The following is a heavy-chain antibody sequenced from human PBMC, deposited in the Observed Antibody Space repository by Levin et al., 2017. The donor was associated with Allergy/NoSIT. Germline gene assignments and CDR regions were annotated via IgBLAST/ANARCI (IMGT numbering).Heavy chain of an antibody. CDR3: AKSKGLSGRSFGD. Sequence: LSLTCAASGFALSGFAMSWVRQAPGQGLGWVSAISDSGAHTYYADSVRGRFTISRDNSRNTLFLQMNTLGAEDTAVYYCAKSKGLSGRSFGDWGQGTLVTVSS. D-gene: IGHD1-26*01. J-gene: IGHJ4*02. CDR2: ISDSGAHT. CDR1: GFALSGFA. V-gene: IGHV3-23*01.